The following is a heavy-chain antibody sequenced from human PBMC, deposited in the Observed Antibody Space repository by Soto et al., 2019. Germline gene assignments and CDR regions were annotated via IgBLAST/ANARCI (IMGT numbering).Heavy chain of an antibody. Sequence: QVQLVESGGGVVQPGRSLRLSCAASGFTFSSYAMHWVRQAPGKGLEWVAVISYDGSNKYYADSVKGRFTISRDNSKNTLYLQMNRLRTENTAVYYCARERLRQHNWFDPRGQGTLVTVSS. CDR2: ISYDGSNK. D-gene: IGHD5-12*01. CDR3: ARERLRQHNWFDP. J-gene: IGHJ5*02. CDR1: GFTFSSYA. V-gene: IGHV3-30-3*01.